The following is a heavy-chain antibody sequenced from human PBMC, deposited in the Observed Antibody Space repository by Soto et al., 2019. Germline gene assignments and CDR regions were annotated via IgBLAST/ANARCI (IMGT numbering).Heavy chain of an antibody. V-gene: IGHV1-2*04. CDR2: INPNSGGT. Sequence: ASVKVSCKASGYTFTGYYMHWVRQAPGEGLEWMGWINPNSGGTNYAQKFQGWVTMTRDTSISTAYMELSRLRSDDTAVYYCARDVAAAGTWKGYYFDYWGQGTLVTVSS. J-gene: IGHJ4*02. CDR1: GYTFTGYY. CDR3: ARDVAAAGTWKGYYFDY. D-gene: IGHD6-13*01.